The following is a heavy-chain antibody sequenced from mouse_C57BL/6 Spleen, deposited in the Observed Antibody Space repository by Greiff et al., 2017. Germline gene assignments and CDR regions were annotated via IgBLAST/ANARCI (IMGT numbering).Heavy chain of an antibody. J-gene: IGHJ2*01. CDR1: GYTFTGYW. D-gene: IGHD3-2*02. V-gene: IGHV1-9*01. CDR3: ARGGTAQALFDY. Sequence: VQLQQSGAELMKPGASVKLSCKATGYTFTGYWIEWVKQRPGHGLEWIGEILPGSGSTNYTEKFKGKATFTADTSSNTAYMQLSSLTTEDSAIYYCARGGTAQALFDYWGQGTTLTVSS. CDR2: ILPGSGST.